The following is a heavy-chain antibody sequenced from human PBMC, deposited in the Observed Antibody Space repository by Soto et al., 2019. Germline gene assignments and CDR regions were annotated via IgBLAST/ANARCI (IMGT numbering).Heavy chain of an antibody. CDR2: INPSGGST. V-gene: IGHV1-46*01. CDR3: AREGSTMIVVVIDFVYGMDV. CDR1: GYTFTSYY. Sequence: ASVKVSCKASGYTFTSYYMHWVRQAPGQGLEWMGIINPSGGSTSYAQKFQGRVTMTRDTSTSTVYMELSSLRSEDTAVYYCAREGSTMIVVVIDFVYGMDVWGQGTTVTVSS. J-gene: IGHJ6*02. D-gene: IGHD3-22*01.